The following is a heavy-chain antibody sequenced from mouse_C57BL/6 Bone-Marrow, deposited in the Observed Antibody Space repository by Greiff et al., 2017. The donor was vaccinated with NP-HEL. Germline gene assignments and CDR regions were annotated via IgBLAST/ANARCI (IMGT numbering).Heavy chain of an antibody. J-gene: IGHJ3*01. D-gene: IGHD2-3*01. CDR3: ARSGWLLAWFAY. CDR2: IYPGCGST. CDR1: GYTFTSYW. Sequence: VQLQQPGAELVKPGASVKMSCKASGYTFTSYWITWVKQRPGQGLEWIGDIYPGCGSTNYNEKFKSKATLTVDTSSSTAYMQLSSLTSEDSAVYYCARSGWLLAWFAYWGQGTLVTVSA. V-gene: IGHV1-55*01.